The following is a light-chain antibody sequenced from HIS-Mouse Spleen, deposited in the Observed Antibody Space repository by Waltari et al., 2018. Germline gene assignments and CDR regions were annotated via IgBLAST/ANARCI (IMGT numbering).Light chain of an antibody. Sequence: SYELPHPPSVSVPPGQTARITSPRDSLPQHYAYWYQQKPGPAPVLVIYKDSERPSGIPERFSGSSSGTTVTLTISGVQAEDEADYYCQSADSSGTYVFGTGTKVTVL. CDR1: SLPQHY. J-gene: IGLJ1*01. CDR3: QSADSSGTYV. V-gene: IGLV3-25*03. CDR2: KDS.